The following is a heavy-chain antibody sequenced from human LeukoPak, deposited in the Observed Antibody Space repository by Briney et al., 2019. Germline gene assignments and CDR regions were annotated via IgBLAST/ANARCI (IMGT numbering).Heavy chain of an antibody. CDR1: GFTFSDYA. D-gene: IGHD2-21*02. CDR2: ISGSAHKI. Sequence: PGGSLRLSCVVSGFTFSDYAMSWVRQAPEKGLDWVSVISGSAHKIRYVDSVKGRFTISRDNSKNTLYLQMDSLRAEDTAVYSCAKAPQGVVTTTFYFDYWGQGTLVTVSS. V-gene: IGHV3-23*01. J-gene: IGHJ4*02. CDR3: AKAPQGVVTTTFYFDY.